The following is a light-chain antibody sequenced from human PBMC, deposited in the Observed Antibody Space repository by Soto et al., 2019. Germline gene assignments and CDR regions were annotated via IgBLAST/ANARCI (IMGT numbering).Light chain of an antibody. CDR3: QQSFTTPT. Sequence: DIHMTQSPSSLSASVGDRFTITCRASQTISRALNWYQQKPGKAPKLLIYAASYLQTGVPSRFSGSGSGTDFVLTISSLQPEDFATYYCQQSFTTPTFGGGTK. CDR1: QTISRA. CDR2: AAS. V-gene: IGKV1-39*01. J-gene: IGKJ4*01.